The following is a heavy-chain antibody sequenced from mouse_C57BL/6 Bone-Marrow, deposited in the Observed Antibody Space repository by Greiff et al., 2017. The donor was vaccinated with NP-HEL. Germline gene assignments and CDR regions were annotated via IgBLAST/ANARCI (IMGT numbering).Heavy chain of an antibody. J-gene: IGHJ2*01. V-gene: IGHV5-16*01. CDR2: INYDGSST. D-gene: IGHD2-1*01. CDR3: AREIYYGNCYFDY. Sequence: EVNVVESEGGLVQPGSSMKLSCTASGFTFSDYYMAWVRQVPEKGLEWVANINYDGSSTYYLDSLKSRFIISRDNAKNILYLQMSSLKSEDTATYYCAREIYYGNCYFDYWGQGTTLTVSS. CDR1: GFTFSDYY.